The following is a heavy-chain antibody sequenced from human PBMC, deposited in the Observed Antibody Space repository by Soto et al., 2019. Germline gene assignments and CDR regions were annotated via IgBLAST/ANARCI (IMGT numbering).Heavy chain of an antibody. CDR3: ARSADIIAAAKDDAFDI. CDR1: GGTFSSYA. D-gene: IGHD6-13*01. CDR2: IIPIFGTA. V-gene: IGHV1-69*06. Sequence: ASVKVSCKASGGTFSSYAISWVRQAPGQGLEWMGGIIPIFGTANYAQKFQGRVTITADKSTSTAYMGLSSLRSEDTAVYYCARSADIIAAAKDDAFDIWGQGTMVTVSS. J-gene: IGHJ3*02.